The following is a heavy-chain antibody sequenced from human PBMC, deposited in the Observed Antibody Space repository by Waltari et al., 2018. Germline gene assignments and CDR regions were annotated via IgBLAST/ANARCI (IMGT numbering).Heavy chain of an antibody. CDR2: ISSSSSTI. CDR3: ARDQYFTSAGSDAFDI. D-gene: IGHD2-2*01. J-gene: IGHJ3*02. V-gene: IGHV3-48*01. Sequence: EVQLVESRGGLVQPGGSLRLSCAASGVTFSSYSMNWVRQATGKGLEWVSYISSSSSTIYYADSVKGRFTISRDNAKNSLYLQMNSLRSEDTAVYYCARDQYFTSAGSDAFDIWGQGTMVTVSS. CDR1: GVTFSSYS.